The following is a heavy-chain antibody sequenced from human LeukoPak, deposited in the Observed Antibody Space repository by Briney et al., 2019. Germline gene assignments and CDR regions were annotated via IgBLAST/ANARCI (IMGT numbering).Heavy chain of an antibody. CDR3: ARFEVTEEEIFDY. J-gene: IGHJ4*02. CDR1: GGSISSGDYY. Sequence: SQTLSLTCTVSGGSISSGDYYWSWIRQPPGKGLEWIGYIYYSGSTYYNPSLKSRVTISVDTSKNQFSLKLSSVTAADTAVYYCARFEVTEEEIFDYWGQGTLVTVSS. CDR2: IYYSGST. V-gene: IGHV4-30-4*01. D-gene: IGHD2-21*02.